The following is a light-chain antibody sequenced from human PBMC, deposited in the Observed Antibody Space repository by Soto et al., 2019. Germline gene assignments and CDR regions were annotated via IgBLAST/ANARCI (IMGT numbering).Light chain of an antibody. CDR1: QSISNW. Sequence: IQMTQSPSTMPSLRGDRVTSLCRASQSISNWLAWYQQKPRTAPKLLIYHASTLESGVPTGFSGSGAGTEFTLTVSGLQPDDFATYYCRRYNSYAFGQGTKVDIK. J-gene: IGKJ1*01. CDR3: RRYNSYA. CDR2: HAS. V-gene: IGKV1-5*02.